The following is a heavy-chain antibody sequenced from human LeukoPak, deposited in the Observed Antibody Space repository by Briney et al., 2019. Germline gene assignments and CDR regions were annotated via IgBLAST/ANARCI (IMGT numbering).Heavy chain of an antibody. V-gene: IGHV4-39*01. CDR2: IYYSGST. Sequence: PSETLSLTCTVSGGSISSSSYYWGWIRQPPGKGLDWIGSIYYSGSTYYNPSLKSRVTISIDTSNNQFSLKLSSVTAADTAVYYCARLLVAKGFDFWGQGTLVTVSS. D-gene: IGHD5-12*01. CDR1: GGSISSSSYY. CDR3: ARLLVAKGFDF. J-gene: IGHJ4*02.